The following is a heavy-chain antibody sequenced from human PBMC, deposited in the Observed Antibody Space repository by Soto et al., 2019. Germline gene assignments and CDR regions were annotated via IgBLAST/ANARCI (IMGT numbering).Heavy chain of an antibody. CDR3: AKDLDVVMVLSATRGLDV. CDR1: GFTFSNFG. D-gene: IGHD2-15*01. CDR2: ISYDGRSE. V-gene: IGHV3-30*18. Sequence: QVQLVESGGGMIQPGKSLRLSCVASGFTFSNFGMHWVRQAPGKGLEWVAGISYDGRSESYVDSVRGRFTLSRDNSKNTLSLQMNSLRPEDTGVYYCAKDLDVVMVLSATRGLDVWGQGTTVTVSS. J-gene: IGHJ6*02.